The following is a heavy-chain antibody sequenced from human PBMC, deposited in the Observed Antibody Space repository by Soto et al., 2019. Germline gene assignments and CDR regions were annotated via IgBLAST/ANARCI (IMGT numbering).Heavy chain of an antibody. V-gene: IGHV4-59*12. CDR3: ARDLRFRGFYGMNV. Sequence: SETLSLTCVVSGGSLSSYYWSWIRQPPGKGLEWIGYIYYSGSTNYNPSLKSRVTISVDTSKDQFFLKLSSVTAADTAVYYCARDLRFRGFYGMNVGGQGTTVT. D-gene: IGHD3-10*01. CDR1: GGSLSSYY. CDR2: IYYSGST. J-gene: IGHJ6*02.